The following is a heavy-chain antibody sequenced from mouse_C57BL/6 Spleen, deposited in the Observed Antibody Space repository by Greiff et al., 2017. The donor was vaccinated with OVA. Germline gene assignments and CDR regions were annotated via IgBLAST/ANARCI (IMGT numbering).Heavy chain of an antibody. J-gene: IGHJ4*01. CDR3: ARSAVVRDYAMDD. V-gene: IGHV5-17*01. D-gene: IGHD1-1*01. CDR2: ISSGSSTI. Sequence: DVKLVESGGGLVKPGGSLKLSCAASGFTFSDYGMHWVRQAPEKGLEWVAYISSGSSTIYYADTVKGRFTISRDNAKNTLFLQMTSLRSEDTAMYYCARSAVVRDYAMDDWGQGTSVTVSS. CDR1: GFTFSDYG.